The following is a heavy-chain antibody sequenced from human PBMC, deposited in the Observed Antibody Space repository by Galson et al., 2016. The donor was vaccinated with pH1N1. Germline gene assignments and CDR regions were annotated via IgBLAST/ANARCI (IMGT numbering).Heavy chain of an antibody. D-gene: IGHD3-10*01. V-gene: IGHV3-7*01. CDR2: IKQDGSDK. Sequence: SLRLSCAASGFNFSTYWMTWVRQAPGKGLEWVANIKQDGSDKYYVDSVEGRFTISRDNAKNSLYLQMNSLRGEDTAMYYCAREIYKSGSFWGQGTLVTVSS. CDR1: GFNFSTYW. J-gene: IGHJ4*02. CDR3: AREIYKSGSF.